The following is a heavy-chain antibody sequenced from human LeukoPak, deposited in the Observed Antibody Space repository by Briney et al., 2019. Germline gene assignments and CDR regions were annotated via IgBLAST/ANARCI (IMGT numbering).Heavy chain of an antibody. CDR1: GGSFSGYY. V-gene: IGHV4-34*01. CDR3: ARRPVVVPAAIHLYYLDY. J-gene: IGHJ4*02. Sequence: SETLSLTCAVYGGSFSGYYWSWIRQPPGKGLEWIGEINHSGSTNYNPSLKSRVTISVDTSKNQFSLKLSSVTAADTAVYYCARRPVVVPAAIHLYYLDYWGQGTLVTVSS. D-gene: IGHD2-2*01. CDR2: INHSGST.